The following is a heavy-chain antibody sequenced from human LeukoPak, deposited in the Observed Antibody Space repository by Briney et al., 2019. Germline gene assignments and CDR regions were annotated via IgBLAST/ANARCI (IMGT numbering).Heavy chain of an antibody. J-gene: IGHJ6*04. V-gene: IGHV3-7*01. CDR3: VTRLCSISACRASSYLSFDV. CDR2: VRQDGGEG. D-gene: IGHD3-10*02. Sequence: GGSLRLSCAASGFTFNWMTWVRQAPGRGLEWVANVRQDGGEGHYVDSVKGRFTVSRDNAENSLYLQLNSLRIEDTAVYYCVTRLCSISACRASSYLSFDVWGKGTTVTVSS. CDR1: GFTFNW.